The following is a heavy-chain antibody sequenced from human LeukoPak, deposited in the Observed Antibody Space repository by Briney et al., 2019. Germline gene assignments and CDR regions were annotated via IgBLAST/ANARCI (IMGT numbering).Heavy chain of an antibody. Sequence: PGGSLRLSCAASGFTFSSYGMHWVRHAPGKGPEWGAVISYDGSNKYYADSVKGRFTISRDNSKNTLYLQMNSLRAEDTAVYYCAKDSQDIVVVVAATLAYWGQGTLVTVSS. CDR2: ISYDGSNK. V-gene: IGHV3-30*18. J-gene: IGHJ4*02. CDR1: GFTFSSYG. D-gene: IGHD2-15*01. CDR3: AKDSQDIVVVVAATLAY.